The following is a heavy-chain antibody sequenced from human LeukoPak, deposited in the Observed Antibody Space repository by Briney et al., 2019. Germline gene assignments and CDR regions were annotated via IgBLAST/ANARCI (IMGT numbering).Heavy chain of an antibody. Sequence: SETLSLACTVSGGSISSYYWSWIRQPAGKGLEWIGRIYTSGSTNYNPSLKSRVTMSVDTSKNQFSLNLSSVTAADTAVYYCARATQSMIVVDYYFDYWGQGTLVTVSS. CDR3: ARATQSMIVVDYYFDY. CDR2: IYTSGST. D-gene: IGHD3-22*01. J-gene: IGHJ4*02. CDR1: GGSISSYY. V-gene: IGHV4-4*07.